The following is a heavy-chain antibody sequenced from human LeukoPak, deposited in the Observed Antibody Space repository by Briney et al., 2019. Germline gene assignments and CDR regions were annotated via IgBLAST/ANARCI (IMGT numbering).Heavy chain of an antibody. J-gene: IGHJ6*02. CDR1: GGSISSYY. Sequence: SETLSLTCTVSGGSISSYYWSWIRQPPGKGLEWIGYIYYSGSTNYNPSLKSRVTISVDTSKNQFSLELSSVTAADTAVYYCAREAFSGSYFGYYYGMDVWGQGTTVTVSS. D-gene: IGHD1-26*01. CDR3: AREAFSGSYFGYYYGMDV. CDR2: IYYSGST. V-gene: IGHV4-59*01.